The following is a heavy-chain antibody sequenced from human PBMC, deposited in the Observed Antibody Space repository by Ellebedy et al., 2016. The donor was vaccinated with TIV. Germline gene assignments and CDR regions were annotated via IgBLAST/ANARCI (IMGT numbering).Heavy chain of an antibody. Sequence: GESLKISCAASGFTFSTYAMHWVRQTPGQGLEWVAVIWYDGSNEYYGDSVKGRFTISRDNPKNTLYLQMNSLRVEDTAVYYCATQLWNTEFWGQGTLVIVSS. CDR2: IWYDGSNE. J-gene: IGHJ4*02. CDR3: ATQLWNTEF. D-gene: IGHD5-24*01. V-gene: IGHV3-33*01. CDR1: GFTFSTYA.